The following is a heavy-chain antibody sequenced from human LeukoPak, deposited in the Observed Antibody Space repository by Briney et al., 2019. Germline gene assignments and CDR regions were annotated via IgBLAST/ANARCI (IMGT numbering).Heavy chain of an antibody. V-gene: IGHV3-48*03. CDR1: EFPFNRYE. CDR2: IISSCNTI. D-gene: IGHD6-6*01. Sequence: RGALKVSRAGSEFPFNRYELNLVRQAARKRLELVSYIISSCNTISFADSVKGRFTISSDNANNSLYLQVISLRAEDPAVYYLARGPSIAARYDAFDIGGQGPMVSVSS. CDR3: ARGPSIAARYDAFDI. J-gene: IGHJ3*02.